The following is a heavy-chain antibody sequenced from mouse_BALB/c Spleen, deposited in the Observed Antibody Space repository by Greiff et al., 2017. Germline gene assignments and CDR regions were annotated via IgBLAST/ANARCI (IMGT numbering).Heavy chain of an antibody. Sequence: QVQLQQSGAELVRPGTSVKVSCKASGYAFTNYLIEWVKQRPGQGLEWIGVINPGSGGTNYNEKFKGKATLTADKSSSTAYMQLSSLTSDDSAVYFCARSSSGSPAWFAYWGQGTLVTVSA. CDR3: ARSSSGSPAWFAY. V-gene: IGHV1-54*01. CDR1: GYAFTNYL. CDR2: INPGSGGT. J-gene: IGHJ3*01. D-gene: IGHD3-1*01.